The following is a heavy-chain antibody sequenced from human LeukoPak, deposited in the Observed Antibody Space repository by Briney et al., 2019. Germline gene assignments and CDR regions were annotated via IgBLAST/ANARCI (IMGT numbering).Heavy chain of an antibody. CDR2: IYYSGST. V-gene: IGHV4-31*03. Sequence: SQTLSLTCTVSGGSISSGGYYWSWIRQHPGKGLEWIGYIYYSGSTYYNPSLKSRVTISVDTSKNQFSLKLSSVIAADTAVYYCARGITMVRGVIEPYYLDYWGQGTLVTVSS. CDR1: GGSISSGGYY. J-gene: IGHJ4*02. D-gene: IGHD3-10*01. CDR3: ARGITMVRGVIEPYYLDY.